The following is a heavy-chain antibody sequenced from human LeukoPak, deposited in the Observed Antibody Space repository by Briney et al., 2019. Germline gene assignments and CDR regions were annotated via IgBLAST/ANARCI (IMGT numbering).Heavy chain of an antibody. D-gene: IGHD1-1*01. J-gene: IGHJ6*02. V-gene: IGHV3-33*01. CDR3: ARDRRGDWNDFYYYYGMDV. Sequence: GGSLRLSCAASGFTFSSYGMRWVRQAPGKGLEWVAVIWYDGSNKYYADSVKGRFTISRDNSKNTLYLQMNSLRAEDTAVYYCARDRRGDWNDFYYYYGMDVWGQGTTVTVSS. CDR2: IWYDGSNK. CDR1: GFTFSSYG.